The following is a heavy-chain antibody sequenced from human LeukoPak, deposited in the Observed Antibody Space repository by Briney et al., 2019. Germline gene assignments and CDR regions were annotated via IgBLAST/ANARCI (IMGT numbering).Heavy chain of an antibody. V-gene: IGHV3-23*01. CDR3: GKTTTGYSSGQKPAWPVDY. Sequence: GSLRLSCEASGFTFGSYAMYWVRQAPGKGLEWVAGIFGSGGSAHYADSAKGRFTISRDNSKNTVYLQINSLRAEDTAVYYCGKTTTGYSSGQKPAWPVDYWGQGTLVTVSS. J-gene: IGHJ4*02. CDR1: GFTFGSYA. CDR2: IFGSGGSA. D-gene: IGHD6-19*01.